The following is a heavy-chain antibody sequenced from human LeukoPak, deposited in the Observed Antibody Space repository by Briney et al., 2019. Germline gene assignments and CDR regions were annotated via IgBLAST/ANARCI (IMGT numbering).Heavy chain of an antibody. J-gene: IGHJ4*02. D-gene: IGHD2-15*01. CDR3: AKDRVVAPGTPGYPDY. V-gene: IGHV3-30*18. Sequence: GGSLRLSCAASGFTFSIYGMHVVRQAPGKGLEWVAVISYDGSNKYYADSVKGRFTISIDNSKNTLYLQMTTLRAEDTAVSYCAKDRVVAPGTPGYPDYWGQGTLVTVSS. CDR1: GFTFSIYG. CDR2: ISYDGSNK.